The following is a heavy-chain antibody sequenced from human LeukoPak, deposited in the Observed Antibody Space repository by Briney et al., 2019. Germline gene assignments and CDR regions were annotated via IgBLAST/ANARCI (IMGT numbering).Heavy chain of an antibody. Sequence: GGPLRLSCAASGFTFSSFPMSWVRQAPGKGLEWVSSISRSGDSSYYADSVKGRFTISRDNSKNTLYLQMNNLRADDMAVYFCAKSARITIFGMIRDWGQGTLVTVSS. J-gene: IGHJ4*02. CDR2: ISRSGDSS. V-gene: IGHV3-23*01. CDR3: AKSARITIFGMIRD. D-gene: IGHD3-3*01. CDR1: GFTFSSFP.